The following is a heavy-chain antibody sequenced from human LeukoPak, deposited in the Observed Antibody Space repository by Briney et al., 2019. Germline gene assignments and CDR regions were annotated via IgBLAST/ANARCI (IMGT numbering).Heavy chain of an antibody. CDR1: GITFNNFA. CDR2: ISNGGHHT. D-gene: IGHD5-12*01. Sequence: PGGSLRLSCAASGITFNNFAMSWVRQAPGKGLEWVSSISNGGHHTYYADSVRGRFTISRDNSKNTLYLQMDSLRAEDTAVYFCAKVISSYSGYDSYWGQGTLVTVSS. V-gene: IGHV3-23*01. J-gene: IGHJ4*02. CDR3: AKVISSYSGYDSY.